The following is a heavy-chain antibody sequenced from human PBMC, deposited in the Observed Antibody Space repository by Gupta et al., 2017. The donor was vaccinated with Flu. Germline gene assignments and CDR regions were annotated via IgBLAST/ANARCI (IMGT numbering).Heavy chain of an antibody. J-gene: IGHJ4*02. CDR2: IKRTADGGTT. Sequence: EVQLVESGGGLVKPGGSLRLSCAGSGFTFSNAWMSWVRQAPGKGLEWVGRIKRTADGGTTEDAAPVKGTFTISRDDSRETVYLKMKRMKSEDTALYYSTTYGVTTKRGDYGGQGTMVTVYS. CDR3: TTYGVTTKRGDY. V-gene: IGHV3-15*01. D-gene: IGHD4-17*01. CDR1: GFTFSNAW.